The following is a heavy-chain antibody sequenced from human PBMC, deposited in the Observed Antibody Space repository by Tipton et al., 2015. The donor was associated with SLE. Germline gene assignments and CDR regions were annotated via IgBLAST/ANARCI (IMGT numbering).Heavy chain of an antibody. D-gene: IGHD6-19*01. CDR3: ARDGSSGWYYFDY. V-gene: IGHV4-34*01. CDR1: GGSFTGYY. Sequence: TLSLTCAVYGGSFTGYYWSWIRQPPGKGLEWIGEINHSGSTNYIPSLKSRVTISVDTSKNQFSLRLNSVTAEDTAVYYCARDGSSGWYYFDYWGQGTLVTVSS. CDR2: INHSGST. J-gene: IGHJ4*02.